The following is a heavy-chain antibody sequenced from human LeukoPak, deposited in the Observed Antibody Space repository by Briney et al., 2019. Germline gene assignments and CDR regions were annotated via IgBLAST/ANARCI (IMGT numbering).Heavy chain of an antibody. Sequence: GGSLRLSCAASDFTFSTYSMNWVRQAPGKGLEWVSSISSESSYIYYADSVKGRFTISRDDAKKSLYLQMNSLRADDTAVYFCARYCSSSRCFYYYHMDASGKGTTVTVSS. CDR3: ARYCSSSRCFYYYHMDA. D-gene: IGHD2-2*01. CDR1: DFTFSTYS. CDR2: ISSESSYI. J-gene: IGHJ6*03. V-gene: IGHV3-21*01.